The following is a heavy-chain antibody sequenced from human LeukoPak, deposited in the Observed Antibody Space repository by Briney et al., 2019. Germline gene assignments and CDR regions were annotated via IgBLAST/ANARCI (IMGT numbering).Heavy chain of an antibody. Sequence: GGSLRLSCAASGFTFSSYAMHWVRQAPGKGLEWVAVISYDGSNKYHADSVKGRFTISRDNSKNTLYLQMNSLRAEDTAVYYCARDHPPIFGVVTPPIDYWGQGTLVTVSS. V-gene: IGHV3-30-3*01. CDR1: GFTFSSYA. D-gene: IGHD3-3*01. CDR3: ARDHPPIFGVVTPPIDY. CDR2: ISYDGSNK. J-gene: IGHJ4*02.